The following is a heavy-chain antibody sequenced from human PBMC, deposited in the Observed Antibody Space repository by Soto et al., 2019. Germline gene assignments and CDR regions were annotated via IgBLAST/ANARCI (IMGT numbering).Heavy chain of an antibody. V-gene: IGHV4-30-2*01. CDR3: ARVKGYYYDSSGPSHFDY. CDR2: IYHSGST. CDR1: GGSISSGGYS. D-gene: IGHD3-22*01. J-gene: IGHJ4*02. Sequence: NPSETLSLTCAVSGGSISSGGYSWSWIRQPPGKGLEWIGYIYHSGSTYYNPSLKSRVTISVDRSKNQFSLKLSSVTAADTAVYYCARVKGYYYDSSGPSHFDYWGQGTLVTVSS.